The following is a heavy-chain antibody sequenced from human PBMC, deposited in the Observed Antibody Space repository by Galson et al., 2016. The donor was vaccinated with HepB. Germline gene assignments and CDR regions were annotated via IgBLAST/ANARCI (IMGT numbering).Heavy chain of an antibody. V-gene: IGHV4-4*02. CDR1: GDSISSPYW. D-gene: IGHD6-25*01. CDR2: IYHRGTT. J-gene: IGHJ4*02. CDR3: ARAGRIAPAVFVPLYFDF. Sequence: ETLSLTCSVSGDSISSPYWWTWVRQTPGKGLEWIGAIYHRGTTHYNPSLKSRVTISVDTSKDQFFLNLNSVTAADTAVYYCARAGRIAPAVFVPLYFDFWGQGSLVTVSS.